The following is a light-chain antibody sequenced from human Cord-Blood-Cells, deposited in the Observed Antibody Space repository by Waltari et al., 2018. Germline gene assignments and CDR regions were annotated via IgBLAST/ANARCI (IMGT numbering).Light chain of an antibody. CDR3: MIWHSSAVV. V-gene: IGLV5-45*02. CDR1: SGINVGTSR. CDR2: YKSDSDK. Sequence: QAVLTQPSSLSASPGASASLTCTLRSGINVGTSRIYWYPPKPGSPPQYLLRYKSDSDKQQGSGVPSRFSGSKDASANAGILLISGLQSEDEADYYCMIWHSSAVVFGGGTKLTVL. J-gene: IGLJ2*01.